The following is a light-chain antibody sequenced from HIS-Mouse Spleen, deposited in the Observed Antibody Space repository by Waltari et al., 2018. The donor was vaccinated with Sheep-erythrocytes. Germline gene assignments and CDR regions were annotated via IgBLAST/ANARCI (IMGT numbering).Light chain of an antibody. CDR3: SSYTSSSTWV. Sequence: QSALTQPASVSGSTGQPITISCTGTSSDVGGYNYVSWYQQHPGKAPKLMIYDVSNRPAGVSNHFSGAKSGNTASLTISGLQAEDEADYYCSSYTSSSTWVFGGGTKLTVL. CDR2: DVS. V-gene: IGLV2-14*03. CDR1: SSDVGGYNY. J-gene: IGLJ3*02.